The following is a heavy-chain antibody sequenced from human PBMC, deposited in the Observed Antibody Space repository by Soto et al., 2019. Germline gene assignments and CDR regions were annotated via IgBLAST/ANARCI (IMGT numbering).Heavy chain of an antibody. V-gene: IGHV3-74*01. D-gene: IGHD3-10*01. CDR2: VHSDGTTT. CDR3: ARGDRGGFDL. Sequence: EVQLVESGGGLVQPGESLRLSCAASGFTFDYYWMHWVRQAPGKGLVWVSRVHSDGTTTTYADSVKGRFTISRDNARNMVSLQISSLRAEDTAIYYCARGDRGGFDLWGHGTVVTVSS. J-gene: IGHJ3*01. CDR1: GFTFDYYW.